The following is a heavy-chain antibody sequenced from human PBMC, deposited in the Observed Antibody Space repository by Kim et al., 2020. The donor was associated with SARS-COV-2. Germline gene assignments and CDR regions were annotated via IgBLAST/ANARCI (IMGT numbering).Heavy chain of an antibody. CDR1: GFTFSSYS. D-gene: IGHD4-17*01. V-gene: IGHV3-48*02. Sequence: GGSLRLSCAASGFTFSSYSMNWVRQAPGKGLEWVSYISSSSSTIYYADSVKGRFTISRDNAKNSLYLQMNILRDEDTAVYYCARGGYGDSDGMDVWGQGTTVTV. J-gene: IGHJ6*02. CDR2: ISSSSSTI. CDR3: ARGGYGDSDGMDV.